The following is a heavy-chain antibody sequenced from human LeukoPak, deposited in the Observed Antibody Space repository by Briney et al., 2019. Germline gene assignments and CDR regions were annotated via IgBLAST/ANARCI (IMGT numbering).Heavy chain of an antibody. D-gene: IGHD3-22*01. CDR2: ISGSGGST. CDR1: GFTFSSYG. Sequence: GGSLRLSCAASGFTFSSYGMSWVRQAPGKGLEWVSAISGSGGSTYYADSVKSRFTISRDNSKNTLYLQMNSLRAEDTAVYYCAKDRYYYDSSGYYSARHAFDIWGQGTMVTVSS. V-gene: IGHV3-23*01. J-gene: IGHJ3*02. CDR3: AKDRYYYDSSGYYSARHAFDI.